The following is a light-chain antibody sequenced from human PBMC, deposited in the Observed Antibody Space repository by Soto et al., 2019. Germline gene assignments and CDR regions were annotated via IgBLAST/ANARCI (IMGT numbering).Light chain of an antibody. J-gene: IGKJ2*01. V-gene: IGKV3-20*01. CDR1: QSVSSY. Sequence: EIVLTQSPCTLSLSPGERATLSCRASQSVSSYLLWYQQKPGQAPRLLIYGASSRATGIPDKFSGSGSGTECSLTISRLEPEDSAVYYCHQYHSPPQTFGQGTKVDNK. CDR2: GAS. CDR3: HQYHSPPQT.